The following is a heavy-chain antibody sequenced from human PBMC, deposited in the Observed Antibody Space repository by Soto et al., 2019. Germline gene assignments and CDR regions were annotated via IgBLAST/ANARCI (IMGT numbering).Heavy chain of an antibody. CDR3: VKVSTFYDILTGYCSTTFFDP. Sequence: GGSLRLFCSASGFTFSEYSMHWVRQAPGKGLQYVSTISSDGDITYYADSVKGRFTISRDNSKNTLYLQMNSLRPEDTAVYYCVKVSTFYDILTGYCSTTFFDPCGEGILVTVPS. J-gene: IGHJ5*02. CDR2: ISSDGDIT. V-gene: IGHV3-64D*06. D-gene: IGHD3-9*01. CDR1: GFTFSEYS.